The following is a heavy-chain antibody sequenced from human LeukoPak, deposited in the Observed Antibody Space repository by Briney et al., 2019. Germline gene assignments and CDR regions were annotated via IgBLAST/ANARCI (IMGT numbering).Heavy chain of an antibody. CDR3: ARGPRGYSGYGLLRFDY. J-gene: IGHJ4*02. CDR2: IYTSGTT. CDR1: GGSISSYY. Sequence: PSETLSLTCTVSGGSISSYYWSWIRQPAGKGLEWIGRIYTSGTTHYNPSLKSRVTMSVDTSKNQFSLKLSSVTAADTAVYYCARGPRGYSGYGLLRFDYWGQGTLVSVSS. D-gene: IGHD5-12*01. V-gene: IGHV4-4*07.